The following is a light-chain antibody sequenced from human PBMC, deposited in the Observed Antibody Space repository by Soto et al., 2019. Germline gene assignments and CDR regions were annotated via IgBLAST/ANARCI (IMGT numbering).Light chain of an antibody. CDR1: RSLSSSY. CDR2: AAS. V-gene: IGKV3-20*01. Sequence: EIVLTQSPGTLSLSPGERATLSCRASRSLSSSYVVWYQQKPGQAPRLLIYAASRRATGIPDRFSGSGSATEYTRNISRLEPEDFAVYYCQQQGTFGQGTKLEIK. CDR3: QQQGT. J-gene: IGKJ2*01.